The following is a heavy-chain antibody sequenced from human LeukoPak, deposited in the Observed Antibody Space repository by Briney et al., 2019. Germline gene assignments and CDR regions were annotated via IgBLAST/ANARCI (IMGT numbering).Heavy chain of an antibody. D-gene: IGHD1-26*01. CDR3: ARELIDGGRRELLLDY. J-gene: IGHJ4*02. CDR2: INPSGGST. V-gene: IGHV1-46*01. CDR1: GYTFTSYY. Sequence: GASVKVSCKASGYTFTSYYMHWVRQAPGQGLEWMGIINPSGGSTSYAQKFQGRATMTRDTSISTAYMELSRLRSDDTAVYYCARELIDGGRRELLLDYWGQGTLVTVSS.